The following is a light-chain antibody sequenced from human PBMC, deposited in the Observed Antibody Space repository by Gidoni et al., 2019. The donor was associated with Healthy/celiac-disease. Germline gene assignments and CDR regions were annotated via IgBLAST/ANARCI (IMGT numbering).Light chain of an antibody. CDR3: QKRSNWPT. CDR1: QSFSSY. CDR2: DAS. J-gene: IGKJ1*01. Sequence: DIVLTHSPATLSFSPGERATLSCSTSQSFSSYLAWYQQKPDQATRLIIYDASNRATGIPARFSGSGSGKDFTITISSLEHEDFAVYYCQKRSNWPTFGQGTKVEIK. V-gene: IGKV3-11*01.